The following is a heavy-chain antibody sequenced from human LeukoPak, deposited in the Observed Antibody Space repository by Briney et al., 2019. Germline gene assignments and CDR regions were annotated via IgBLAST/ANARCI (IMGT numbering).Heavy chain of an antibody. J-gene: IGHJ6*02. CDR3: ARELAPNPPYYYYYGMDV. V-gene: IGHV1-46*01. D-gene: IGHD1-14*01. CDR1: GYTVTSYY. CDR2: LNPSGGSS. Sequence: ASVKVSCKASGYTVTSYYMHWVRQAPGQGLEWMAILNPSGGSSNYAQKFQGRVTITADESTSTAYMELSSLRSEDTAVYYCARELAPNPPYYYYYGMDVWGQGTTVTVSS.